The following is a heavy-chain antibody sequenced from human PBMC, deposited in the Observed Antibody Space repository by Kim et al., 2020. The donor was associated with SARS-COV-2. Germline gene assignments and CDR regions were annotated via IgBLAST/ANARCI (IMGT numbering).Heavy chain of an antibody. V-gene: IGHV4-31*02. Sequence: GRTSYNPPLQSRVNKSVAPSKNQFSLKLSSVTAADTAVYYCARDHGGHFDYWGQGTLVTVSS. CDR3: ARDHGGHFDY. J-gene: IGHJ4*02. CDR2: GRT. D-gene: IGHD3-16*01.